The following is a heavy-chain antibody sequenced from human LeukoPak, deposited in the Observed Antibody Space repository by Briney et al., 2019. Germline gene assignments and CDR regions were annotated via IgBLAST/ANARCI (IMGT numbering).Heavy chain of an antibody. J-gene: IGHJ5*02. CDR2: MNPKRGKT. Sequence: GSVSVSCTASGYTFTSYDINWGRQAPGEGVEWRGWMNPKRGKTAYAQKLQGRVTITRESAKSTAYMERSRLRPEARAVYYCARGLGDVDFWSDWFVPSGQGTLVTVSS. CDR1: GYTFTSYD. V-gene: IGHV1-8*01. D-gene: IGHD3-3*01. CDR3: ARGLGDVDFWSDWFVP.